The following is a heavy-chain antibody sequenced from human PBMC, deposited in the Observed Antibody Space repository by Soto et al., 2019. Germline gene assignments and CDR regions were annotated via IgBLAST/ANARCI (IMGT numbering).Heavy chain of an antibody. Sequence: PGESLKISCKGSGYSFTSYWIGWVRQMPGKGLEWMGIIYPGDSDTRYGPSFQGQVTISADKSISTAYLQWSSLKASDTAMYYCARGPRSSYYDYIWGSYRYTGPYFDYWGQGTLVTVSS. J-gene: IGHJ4*02. V-gene: IGHV5-51*01. CDR3: ARGPRSSYYDYIWGSYRYTGPYFDY. CDR2: IYPGDSDT. CDR1: GYSFTSYW. D-gene: IGHD3-16*02.